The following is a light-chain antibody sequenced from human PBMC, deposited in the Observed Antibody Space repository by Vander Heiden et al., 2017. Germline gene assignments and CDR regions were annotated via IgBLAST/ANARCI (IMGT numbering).Light chain of an antibody. J-gene: IGKJ5*01. CDR3: QQYYSYPSIT. CDR1: QGISSY. CDR2: AAS. Sequence: AIRMTQSPSSLSVSTGDRVTITCRASQGISSYLAWYQQKPGKAPKLLIYAASTLQSGVPSSFSGSGSGTDFTLTISCLQSEDFATYYCQQYYSYPSITFGQGTRLXIK. V-gene: IGKV1-8*01.